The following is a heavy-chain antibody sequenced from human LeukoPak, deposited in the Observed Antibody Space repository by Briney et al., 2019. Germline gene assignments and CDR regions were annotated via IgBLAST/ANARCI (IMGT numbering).Heavy chain of an antibody. J-gene: IGHJ4*02. CDR2: IDPDYSYT. CDR1: GPNFATHY. CDR3: ARRPGGVLADTDFFES. V-gene: IGHV5-10-1*01. Sequence: GESLQISCKGSGPNFATHYINWGRQLPGKGLEWMGRIDPDYSYTKYSPAFQGHVTMSADKCSRTAYLQWSSLEASDTAMYYCARRPGGVLADTDFFESWGQGTLVIVSS. D-gene: IGHD3-16*01.